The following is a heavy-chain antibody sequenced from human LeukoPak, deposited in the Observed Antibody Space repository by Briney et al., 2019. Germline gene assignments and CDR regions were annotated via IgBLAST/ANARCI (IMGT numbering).Heavy chain of an antibody. CDR1: GFTFSSYA. J-gene: IGHJ4*02. V-gene: IGHV3-30*04. CDR3: ARALIPSDDLDY. Sequence: GGSLRLSCAASGFTFSSYAMSWVRQAPGKGLEWVAVISYDGSNKYYADSVKGRFTISRDNSKNTLYLQMNSLRAEDTAVYYCARALIPSDDLDYWGQGTLVTVSS. D-gene: IGHD2-2*02. CDR2: ISYDGSNK.